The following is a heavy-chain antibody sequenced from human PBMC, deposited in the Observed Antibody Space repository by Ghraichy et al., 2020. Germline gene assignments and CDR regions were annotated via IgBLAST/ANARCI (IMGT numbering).Heavy chain of an antibody. CDR3: ASQAATGAYAFDI. D-gene: IGHD7-27*01. J-gene: IGHJ3*02. Sequence: SVKVSCKASGGTFSSYTISWVRQAPGQGLEWMGRIIPILGIANYAQKFQGRVTITADKSTSTAYMELSSLRSEDTAVYYCASQAATGAYAFDIWGQGTMVTVSS. V-gene: IGHV1-69*02. CDR1: GGTFSSYT. CDR2: IIPILGIA.